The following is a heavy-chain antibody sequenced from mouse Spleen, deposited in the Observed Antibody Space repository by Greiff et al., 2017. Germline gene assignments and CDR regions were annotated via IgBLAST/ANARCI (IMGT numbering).Heavy chain of an antibody. D-gene: IGHD2-13*01. CDR3: TRECDPYYFDY. J-gene: IGHJ2*01. CDR2: ISNSGGST. V-gene: IGHV5-6-4*01. CDR1: GFTFSSYY. Sequence: EVMLVESGGGLVKLGGSLKLSCAASGFTFSSYYMSWVRQTPEKRLEWVATISNSGGSTYYPDSVKDRFTISRDNAKNTLYLQMSSLKSEDTAVYYCTRECDPYYFDYWGQGTTLTVSS.